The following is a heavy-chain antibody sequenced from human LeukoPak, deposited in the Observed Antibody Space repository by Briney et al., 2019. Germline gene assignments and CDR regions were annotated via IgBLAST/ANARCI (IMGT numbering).Heavy chain of an antibody. CDR1: GFTFSSYS. CDR3: ARGRYGSGSYFHDY. CDR2: ISSSSSYT. V-gene: IGHV3-21*05. D-gene: IGHD3-10*01. Sequence: GGSLRLSCAASGFTFSSYSMNWVRQAPGKGLEWVSYISSSSSYTNYADSVKGRFTISRDNAKNSLYLQMNSLRAEDTAVYYCARGRYGSGSYFHDYWGQGTLVTVSS. J-gene: IGHJ4*02.